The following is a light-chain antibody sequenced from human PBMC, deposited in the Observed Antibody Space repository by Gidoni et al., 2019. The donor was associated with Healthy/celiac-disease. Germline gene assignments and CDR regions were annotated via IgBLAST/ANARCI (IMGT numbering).Light chain of an antibody. J-gene: IGKJ2*01. CDR1: QSISSW. CDR2: DAS. Sequence: DIQMTQSPSTLSASVGDRVTITCRASQSISSWLAWYQQKPGKAPTLLIYDASSLESGVPSRFSGSGSGTEFTRTISSLQPDDFATYYCQQYNSYSTFGQGTKLEIK. V-gene: IGKV1-5*01. CDR3: QQYNSYST.